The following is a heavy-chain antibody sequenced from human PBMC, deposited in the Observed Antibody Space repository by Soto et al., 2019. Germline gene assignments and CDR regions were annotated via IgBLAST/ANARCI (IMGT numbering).Heavy chain of an antibody. CDR1: GFSFSNYA. J-gene: IGHJ4*02. CDR3: AKKFHFGSGSFLYYFDS. Sequence: EVQLLESGGGLVQPGGSLRLSCAALGFSFSNYAMSWVRQAPGKGLEWVSTISGGDGNTYYADSVQGRFTISRDNSKKTLYLQVSSLRAEDTAVYYCAKKFHFGSGSFLYYFDSWGQGTLVTVSS. CDR2: ISGGDGNT. V-gene: IGHV3-23*01. D-gene: IGHD3-10*01.